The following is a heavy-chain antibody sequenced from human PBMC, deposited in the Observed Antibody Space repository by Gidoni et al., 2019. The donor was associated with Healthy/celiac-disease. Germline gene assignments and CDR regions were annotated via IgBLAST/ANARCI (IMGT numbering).Heavy chain of an antibody. CDR2: IWYDGSNK. V-gene: IGHV3-33*01. CDR1: GFTLRRDG. CDR3: ARDRGGATIRWYFDL. D-gene: IGHD1-26*01. J-gene: IGHJ2*01. Sequence: QVQLVESGGGVVQPWRSLTLSFSASGFTLRRDGMHWVRPAPGKGLAWVSVIWYDGSNKYYADSGKGRFTISRDNSKNTLYLQMNSLRAEDTAVYYCARDRGGATIRWYFDLWGRGTLVTVSS.